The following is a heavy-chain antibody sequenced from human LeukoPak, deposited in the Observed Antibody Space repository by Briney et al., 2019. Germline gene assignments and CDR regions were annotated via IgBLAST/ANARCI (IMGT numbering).Heavy chain of an antibody. D-gene: IGHD6-19*01. CDR2: IYYSGNT. J-gene: IGHJ4*02. CDR3: ARGKYSSGWYIGY. Sequence: KPSETLSLTCTVSGVSISSSNSYWGWIRQPPGKGLEWIGSIYYSGNTYYNASLKSQVSISIDTSKNQFSLRLTSVTAADTAVYYCARGKYSSGWYIGYWGQGTLVTVSS. V-gene: IGHV4-39*01. CDR1: GVSISSSNSY.